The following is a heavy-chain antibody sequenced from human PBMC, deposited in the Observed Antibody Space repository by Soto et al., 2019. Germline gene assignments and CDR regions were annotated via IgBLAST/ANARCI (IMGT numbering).Heavy chain of an antibody. CDR2: ISWNSGSI. CDR1: GFTFDDYA. CDR3: AKDRYYAILTGYFDY. V-gene: IGHV3-9*01. D-gene: IGHD3-9*01. Sequence: VQLVESGGGLVQPGRSLRLSCAASGFTFDDYAMHWVRQAPGKGLEWVSGISWNSGSIGYADSVKGRFTISRDNAMNSLYLQMNSLRAEDTALYYCAKDRYYAILTGYFDYWGQGTLVTVSS. J-gene: IGHJ4*02.